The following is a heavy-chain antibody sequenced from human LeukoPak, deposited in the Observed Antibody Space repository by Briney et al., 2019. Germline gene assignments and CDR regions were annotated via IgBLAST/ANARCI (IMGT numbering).Heavy chain of an antibody. CDR1: GGSISSYY. J-gene: IGHJ4*02. V-gene: IGHV4-59*01. D-gene: IGHD1-26*01. CDR2: IYYSGST. CDR3: VRTSGELLIDY. Sequence: SETLSLTCTVSGGSISSYYWSWIRQPPGKGMEWIGYIYYSGSTNYNPSLKSRVTISVDTSKNQFSLKLSSVTAADTAVYYRVRTSGELLIDYWGQGTLVTVSS.